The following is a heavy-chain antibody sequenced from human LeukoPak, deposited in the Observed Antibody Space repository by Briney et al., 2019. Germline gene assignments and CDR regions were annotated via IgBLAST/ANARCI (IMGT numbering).Heavy chain of an antibody. D-gene: IGHD3-16*01. CDR3: VSETYTSECNALDV. CDR1: GFTFSSHE. CDR2: IGGSSRGNAI. J-gene: IGHJ3*01. Sequence: GGSLRLSCAASGFTFSSHEMNWVRQAPGKGLEWFSYIGGSSRGNAISYADSVKGRFTISRDNAKNSLYLQMNSLRIEDTAVYFCVSETYTSECNALDVWGQGTMVTVSS. V-gene: IGHV3-48*03.